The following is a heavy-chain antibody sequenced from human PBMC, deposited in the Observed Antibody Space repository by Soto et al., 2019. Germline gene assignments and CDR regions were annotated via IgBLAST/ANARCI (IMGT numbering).Heavy chain of an antibody. Sequence: QLQQWGAGLLKPSETLSLTCVVSGGSFSTYYYNWIRQSPGKGLEWIGEINHSGSNNYSPSLKSRVTMSLDTSKHQFSRKLTSVTAADTAVYYCARGGSNDWQVAFDIWGQGTMVTVSS. J-gene: IGHJ3*02. CDR2: INHSGSN. CDR3: ARGGSNDWQVAFDI. CDR1: GGSFSTYY. V-gene: IGHV4-34*01. D-gene: IGHD3-9*01.